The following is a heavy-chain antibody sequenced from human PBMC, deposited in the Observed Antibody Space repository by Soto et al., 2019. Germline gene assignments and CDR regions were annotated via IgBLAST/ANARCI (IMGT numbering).Heavy chain of an antibody. D-gene: IGHD1-1*01. CDR2: ITYDGSNK. V-gene: IGHV3-30*18. CDR3: AKDPKATGTHY. CDR1: GFIISSYG. J-gene: IGHJ4*02. Sequence: PVGSLRLSCAASGFIISSYGMHWVRQAPGKGLEWVAVITYDGSNKYYADSVKGRFSISRDNSRNRLYLQMYSLRPEDTAVYYCAKDPKATGTHYWGRGTLVTVSS.